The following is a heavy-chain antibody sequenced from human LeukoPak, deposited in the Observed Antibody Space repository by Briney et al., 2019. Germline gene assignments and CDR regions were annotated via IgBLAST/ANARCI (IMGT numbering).Heavy chain of an antibody. Sequence: GGSLRLSCAASGFTFSDYSMNWVRQAPGKGLEWVSSISSSSSYIYYADSVKGRFTISRDNAKNSLFLQMNSLRAEDTAVYYCARVGYSSSWDRFDPWGQGTLVTVSS. V-gene: IGHV3-21*01. D-gene: IGHD6-13*01. J-gene: IGHJ5*02. CDR2: ISSSSSYI. CDR3: ARVGYSSSWDRFDP. CDR1: GFTFSDYS.